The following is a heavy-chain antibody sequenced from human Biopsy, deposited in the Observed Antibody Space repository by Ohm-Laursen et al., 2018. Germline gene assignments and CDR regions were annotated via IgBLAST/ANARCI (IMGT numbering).Heavy chain of an antibody. J-gene: IGHJ4*02. CDR2: IKQDGNEK. Sequence: SLRLSCSASGFTFSNYWMTWVRQAPGKGLEWVANIKQDGNEKYYVDSVMGRFTISRDNGKNSLYLQMNSLRAEDTAVYYCARARGSGRLRYHFDYWGQGTLVTVSS. CDR1: GFTFSNYW. D-gene: IGHD1-26*01. V-gene: IGHV3-7*01. CDR3: ARARGSGRLRYHFDY.